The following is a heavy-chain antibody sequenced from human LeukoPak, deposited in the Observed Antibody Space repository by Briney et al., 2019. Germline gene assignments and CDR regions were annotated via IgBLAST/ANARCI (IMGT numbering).Heavy chain of an antibody. V-gene: IGHV3-30-3*01. CDR3: ARDIAWFGEIGGFDY. Sequence: GRSLRLSCAASGFTFSSYAMHWVRQAPGKGLEWVAVLSYDGSNKYYADSVKGRFTISRDNSKNTLYLQMNSLRAEDTAVYYCARDIAWFGEIGGFDYWGQGTLVTVSS. J-gene: IGHJ4*02. CDR2: LSYDGSNK. D-gene: IGHD3-10*01. CDR1: GFTFSSYA.